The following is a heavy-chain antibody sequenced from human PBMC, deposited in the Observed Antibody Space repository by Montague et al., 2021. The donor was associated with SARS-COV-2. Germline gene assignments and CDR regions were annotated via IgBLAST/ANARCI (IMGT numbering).Heavy chain of an antibody. CDR2: VYYSRSG. D-gene: IGHD1-26*01. Sequence: SETLSLTCTVSGDSVSHDFWSWIWHRPGKGLEWVGIVYYSRSGSNNHTLTGRVSIAFDTSKNKISLRLSTVTAADTAMSYCVRDPAPGGSGTLYDYWGQGTMVAVSS. CDR3: VRDPAPGGSGTLYDY. J-gene: IGHJ4*02. CDR1: GDSVSHDF. V-gene: IGHV4-59*02.